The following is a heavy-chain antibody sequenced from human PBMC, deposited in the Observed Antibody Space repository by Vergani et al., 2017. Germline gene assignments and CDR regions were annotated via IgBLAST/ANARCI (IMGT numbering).Heavy chain of an antibody. D-gene: IGHD2-2*01. CDR2: IWYDGSNK. Sequence: QVQLVESGGGVVQPGGSLRLSCAASGFTFSSYGMHWVRQAPGKGLEWVAVIWYDGSNKYYADSVKDRFNISRDNSKNTLYLQMNSLRSEDTAVYYCARGFVVVPAAEYYFDYWGQGTLVTVSS. CDR3: ARGFVVVPAAEYYFDY. V-gene: IGHV3-33*01. CDR1: GFTFSSYG. J-gene: IGHJ4*02.